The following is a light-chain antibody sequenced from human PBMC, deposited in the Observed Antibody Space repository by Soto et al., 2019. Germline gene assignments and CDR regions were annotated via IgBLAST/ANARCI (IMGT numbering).Light chain of an antibody. V-gene: IGLV2-14*01. CDR1: SSDVGGYNY. CDR3: SSYTGSSTPVV. CDR2: DVS. Sequence: QSAVTQPASVSGSPGQSITISCTGTSSDVGGYNYVSWYQQHPGKAPKLMIYDVSNRPSGVSNRFSGSKSGNTASLTISGLQAEDEADYYCSSYTGSSTPVVFGGGTKLTVL. J-gene: IGLJ2*01.